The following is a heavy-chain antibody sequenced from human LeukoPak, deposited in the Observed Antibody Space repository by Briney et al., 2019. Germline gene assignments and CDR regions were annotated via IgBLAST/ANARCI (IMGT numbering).Heavy chain of an antibody. Sequence: ASVKVSCKASGYTFTSYGISWVRQAPGQGLEWMGWISAYNGNTNYAQKLQGRVTMTTDTSTSTAYMELRSLRLDDTAVYYCARPVGRDYYDSSGYVLYWGQGTRVTVSS. D-gene: IGHD3-22*01. CDR3: ARPVGRDYYDSSGYVLY. J-gene: IGHJ4*02. CDR2: ISAYNGNT. V-gene: IGHV1-18*01. CDR1: GYTFTSYG.